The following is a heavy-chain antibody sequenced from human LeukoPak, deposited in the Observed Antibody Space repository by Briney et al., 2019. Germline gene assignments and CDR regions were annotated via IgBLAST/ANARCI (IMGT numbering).Heavy chain of an antibody. Sequence: SETLSLTCTVSGGSISSGSYYWSWIRQPAGKGLEWIGRIYTSGSTNYNPSLKSRVTISVDTSKNQFSLKLSSVTAADTAVYYCARDRASPKAFDIWGQGTMVTVSS. CDR3: ARDRASPKAFDI. V-gene: IGHV4-61*02. J-gene: IGHJ3*02. CDR2: IYTSGST. CDR1: GGSISSGSYY. D-gene: IGHD3-10*01.